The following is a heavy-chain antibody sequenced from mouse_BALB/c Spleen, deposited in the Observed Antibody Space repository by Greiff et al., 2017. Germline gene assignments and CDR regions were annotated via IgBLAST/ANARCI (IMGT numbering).Heavy chain of an antibody. J-gene: IGHJ3*01. Sequence: QVQLQQSGAELAKPGASVKMSCKASGYTFTSYWMHWVKQRPGQGLEWIGYINPSTGYTGYNQKFKDKATLTADKSSSTAYMQLSSLTSEDSAVYYCARFVDDFACFAYGGQGTLVTVSA. CDR1: GYTFTSYW. CDR2: INPSTGYT. V-gene: IGHV1-7*01. CDR3: ARFVDDFACFAY. D-gene: IGHD2-12*01.